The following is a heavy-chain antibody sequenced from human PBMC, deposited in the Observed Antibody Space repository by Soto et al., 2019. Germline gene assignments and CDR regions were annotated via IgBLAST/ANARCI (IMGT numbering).Heavy chain of an antibody. D-gene: IGHD2-2*01. J-gene: IGHJ6*02. CDR2: ISYDGSNK. V-gene: IGHV3-30*18. CDR1: GFTFSSYG. CDR3: AKDLEIDERIPAATTFYYYYGMDV. Sequence: GGSLRLSCAASGFTFSSYGMHWVRQAPGKGLEWVAVISYDGSNKYYADSVKGRFTISRDNSKNTLYLQMNSLRAEDTAVYYCAKDLEIDERIPAATTFYYYYGMDVWGQGTTVTVSS.